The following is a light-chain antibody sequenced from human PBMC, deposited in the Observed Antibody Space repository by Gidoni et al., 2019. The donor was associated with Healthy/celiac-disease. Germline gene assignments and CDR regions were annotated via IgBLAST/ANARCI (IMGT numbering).Light chain of an antibody. CDR2: AAS. V-gene: IGKV1-39*01. CDR3: QQSYSTPLT. CDR1: QSISSY. Sequence: DIQMTQSPSSLSASVGDRVTITCRASQSISSYFNWYQQKPGKAPNLLIYAASSLQSGVPSRFSGSGSGTDFTLTISSLQPEDFATYYCQQSYSTPLTFGGWTKVEIK. J-gene: IGKJ4*01.